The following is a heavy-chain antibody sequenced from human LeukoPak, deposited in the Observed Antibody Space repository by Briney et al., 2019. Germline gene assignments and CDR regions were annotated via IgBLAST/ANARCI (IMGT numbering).Heavy chain of an antibody. CDR2: ISTDSTYI. Sequence: GGSLRLSCTASGFTFSSHSMNWVRQAPGKGLEWVSSISTDSTYIYYADSVKGRFTISRDNAKNTLYLQMNSLRAEDTAVYYCAKGHTILDYWGQGTLVTVSS. D-gene: IGHD5-24*01. CDR1: GFTFSSHS. CDR3: AKGHTILDY. V-gene: IGHV3-21*04. J-gene: IGHJ4*02.